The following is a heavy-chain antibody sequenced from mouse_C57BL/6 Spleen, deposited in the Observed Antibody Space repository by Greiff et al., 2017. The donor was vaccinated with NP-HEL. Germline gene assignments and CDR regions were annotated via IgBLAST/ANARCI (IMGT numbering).Heavy chain of an antibody. CDR1: GYTFTSYW. CDR2: IDPSDSYT. Sequence: QVQLQQSGAELVKPGASVKLSCKASGYTFTSYWMQWVKQRPGQGLEWIGEIDPSDSYTNYNQKFKGKATLTVDTSSSTAYMQLSSLTSEDSAVYYCASKRYYFDYWGQGTTLTVSS. CDR3: ASKRYYFDY. J-gene: IGHJ2*01. V-gene: IGHV1-50*01.